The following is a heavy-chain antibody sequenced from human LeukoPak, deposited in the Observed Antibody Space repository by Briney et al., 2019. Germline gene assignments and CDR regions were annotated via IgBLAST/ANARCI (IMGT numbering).Heavy chain of an antibody. CDR2: IYYSGST. V-gene: IGHV4-59*12. CDR1: GGSISSYY. Sequence: SETLSLTCTVSGGSISSYYWSWIRQPPGKGLEWIGYIYYSGSTNYNPSLKSRVTISVDTSKNQFSLKLSSVTAADTAVYYCARETVSSGYSSSWYREPRYCFDYWGQGTLVTVSS. J-gene: IGHJ4*02. CDR3: ARETVSSGYSSSWYREPRYCFDY. D-gene: IGHD6-13*01.